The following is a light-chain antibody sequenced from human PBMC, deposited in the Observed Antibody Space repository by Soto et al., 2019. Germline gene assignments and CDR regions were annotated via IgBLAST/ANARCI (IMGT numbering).Light chain of an antibody. V-gene: IGKV1-39*01. CDR2: AAS. CDR3: QQSYSTPRT. CDR1: QSISTS. J-gene: IGKJ2*02. Sequence: DIQMTQSPSSLSASVGDSVTITCRARQSISTSLNWYQQKVGKAPKLLIYAASSLQRGVPSRFSGSGSGTDFTLTISSLQPEDFATYYCQQSYSTPRTFGQGTKLEIK.